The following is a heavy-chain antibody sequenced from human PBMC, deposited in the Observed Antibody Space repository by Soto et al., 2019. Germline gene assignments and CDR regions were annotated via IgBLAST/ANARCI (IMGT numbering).Heavy chain of an antibody. CDR1: GYTFRDYG. J-gene: IGHJ4*02. D-gene: IGHD3-10*01. V-gene: IGHV1-18*01. Sequence: QVQLVQSGPEVKKPRASVKVSCKASGYTFRDYGVNWVRQAPGQGLQWMGWIDPYNGNTDYPPILQGRVTMTTDTSTSTAYMELRSLGSDDTAIYYCAREGRAGYFDSWGQGTLVTVSS. CDR2: IDPYNGNT. CDR3: AREGRAGYFDS.